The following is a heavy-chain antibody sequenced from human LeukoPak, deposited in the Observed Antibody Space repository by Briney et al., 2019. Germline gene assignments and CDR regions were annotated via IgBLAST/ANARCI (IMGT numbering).Heavy chain of an antibody. J-gene: IGHJ3*02. CDR3: ARGRWELKRRAFDI. CDR2: INHSGST. D-gene: IGHD1-26*01. CDR1: GGSFSGYY. Sequence: SETLSLTCAVYGGSFSGYYWSWIRQPPGKGLEWVWEINHSGSTNYNPSLKSRVTISVDTSKNQFSLKLSSVTAADTAVYYCARGRWELKRRAFDIWGQGTMVTVSS. V-gene: IGHV4-34*01.